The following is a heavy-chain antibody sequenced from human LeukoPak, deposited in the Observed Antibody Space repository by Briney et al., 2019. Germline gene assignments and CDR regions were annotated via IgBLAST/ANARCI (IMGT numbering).Heavy chain of an antibody. Sequence: GESLKISCQGSGYRSSSYWIGWVRQMPGKGLEWMGVIYPGDSDTSYSPSFQGQVTFSADKSISTAYLRWSSLKASDTAIYYCARQVGTVINFDYWGQGTLVTVSS. CDR2: IYPGDSDT. CDR1: GYRSSSYW. V-gene: IGHV5-51*01. CDR3: ARQVGTVINFDY. J-gene: IGHJ4*02. D-gene: IGHD4-23*01.